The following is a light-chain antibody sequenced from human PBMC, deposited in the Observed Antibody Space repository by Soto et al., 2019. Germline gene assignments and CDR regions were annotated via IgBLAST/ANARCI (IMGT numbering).Light chain of an antibody. V-gene: IGKV3-20*01. CDR3: QQYGSSGT. CDR1: QSVSTN. J-gene: IGKJ1*01. CDR2: GAS. Sequence: EIVMTQSPATLSVSPGERATLSCRASQSVSTNLVWYQQKPGQAPRLLIYGASNRATGIPDRFSGSGSGTDFTLTISRLEPEDFAVYYCQQYGSSGTFGQGTK.